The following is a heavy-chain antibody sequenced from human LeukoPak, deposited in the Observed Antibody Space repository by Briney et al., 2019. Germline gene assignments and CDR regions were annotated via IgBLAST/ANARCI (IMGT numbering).Heavy chain of an antibody. CDR1: GFTFSTYV. CDR2: ISSNGDNT. V-gene: IGHV3-64D*06. Sequence: GGSLRPSCPVSGFTFSTYVMHWVRQAPGKGLEYVSAISSNGDNTYYADSVKGRFTISRDNSKNTLYLQMSSLRADDTAVYYCVRGTGYWGQGTLVTVSS. J-gene: IGHJ4*02. CDR3: VRGTGY.